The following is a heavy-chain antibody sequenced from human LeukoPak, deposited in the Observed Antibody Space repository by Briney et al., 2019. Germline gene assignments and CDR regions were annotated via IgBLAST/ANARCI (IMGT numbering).Heavy chain of an antibody. CDR1: GGSFSGYY. CDR3: ARAKTVTTYYFDY. J-gene: IGHJ4*02. D-gene: IGHD4-11*01. Sequence: SETLSLTCAVYGGSFSGYYWSWIRQPPGKGLEWIGEINHSGSTNYNPSLKSRVTISVDTSKNRFSLKLSSVTAADTAVYYCARAKTVTTYYFDYWGQGTLVTVSS. CDR2: INHSGST. V-gene: IGHV4-34*01.